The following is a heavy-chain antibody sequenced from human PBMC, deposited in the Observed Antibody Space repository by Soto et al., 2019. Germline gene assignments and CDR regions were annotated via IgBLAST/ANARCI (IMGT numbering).Heavy chain of an antibody. D-gene: IGHD4-4*01. V-gene: IGHV4-59*01. J-gene: IGHJ4*02. CDR1: GGSISSYY. CDR3: ARSPYYSNFDY. Sequence: PSETLSLTCTVPGGSISSYYWSWIRQPPGKGLEWIGYIYYSGSTNYNPSLKSRVTISVDTSKNQFSLKLSSVTAADTAVYYCARSPYYSNFDYWGQGTLVTVSS. CDR2: IYYSGST.